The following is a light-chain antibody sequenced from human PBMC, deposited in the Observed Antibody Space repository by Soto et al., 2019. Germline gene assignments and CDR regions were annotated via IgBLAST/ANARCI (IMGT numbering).Light chain of an antibody. V-gene: IGKV3-15*01. J-gene: IGKJ1*01. CDR2: GAS. Sequence: EIVMTQSPATLSVSPGERATLSCRASQSVSNNLAWYQQKRGQAPRVLIYGASTRATGIPARFSGSGSRTEFTLTISSLQSEDFAIYYCQQYNNWPLTWTFGQGTKVDIK. CDR3: QQYNNWPLTWT. CDR1: QSVSNN.